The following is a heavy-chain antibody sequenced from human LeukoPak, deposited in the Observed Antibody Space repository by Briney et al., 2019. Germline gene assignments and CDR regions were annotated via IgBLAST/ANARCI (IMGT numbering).Heavy chain of an antibody. Sequence: GGSLRLSCAVSGFTFSDYYMSWIRQAPGKGLEWVSYISSSSSYTNYADSVKGRFTISRDNAKNSLYLQMNSLRAEDTAVYYCARLGWATAPLDYWGQGTLVTVSS. CDR3: ARLGWATAPLDY. CDR1: GFTFSDYY. J-gene: IGHJ4*02. CDR2: ISSSSSYT. V-gene: IGHV3-11*06. D-gene: IGHD5-12*01.